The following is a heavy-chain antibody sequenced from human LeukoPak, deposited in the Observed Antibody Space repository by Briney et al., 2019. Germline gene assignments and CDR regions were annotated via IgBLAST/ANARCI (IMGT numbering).Heavy chain of an antibody. CDR3: AKDMAYYGSGSSDAFDI. CDR2: ISGSSGST. Sequence: GGSLRLSCAASGFTFRNYAMSWVRQAPGKGLEWVSAISGSSGSTYYADSVKGRFTISRDNAKNSLYLEMNSLRAQDTAFYYCAKDMAYYGSGSSDAFDIWGQGTLVTVSS. J-gene: IGHJ3*02. CDR1: GFTFRNYA. D-gene: IGHD3-10*01. V-gene: IGHV3-23*01.